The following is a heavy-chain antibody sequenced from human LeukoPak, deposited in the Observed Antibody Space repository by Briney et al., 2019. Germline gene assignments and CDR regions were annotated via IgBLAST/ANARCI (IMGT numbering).Heavy chain of an antibody. CDR2: MSGGGGSL. V-gene: IGHV3-23*01. CDR1: GFTFSSYG. CDR3: AKDSSGYSDHFDY. Sequence: GGSLRLSCAASGFTFSSYGMSWVRQAPGKGLEWVSVMSGGGGSLYYADSVKGRFTISRDNSKNTLYLQMNSLRAEDTAVYYCAKDSSGYSDHFDYWGQGTLVTVSS. D-gene: IGHD3-22*01. J-gene: IGHJ4*02.